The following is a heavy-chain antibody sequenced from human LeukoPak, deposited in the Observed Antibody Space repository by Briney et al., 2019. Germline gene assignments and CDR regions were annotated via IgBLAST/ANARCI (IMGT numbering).Heavy chain of an antibody. J-gene: IGHJ4*02. CDR2: IDPGGSSI. D-gene: IGHD1-14*01. CDR1: GFTFSSYW. CDR3: ARSNQADDY. Sequence: GGSLRLSCAASGFTFSSYWMHWVLQVPGKGLVWVARIDPGGSSITYADSVKGRFTISRDNAKNTLYLQMDSLRAEDTGVYYCARSNQADDYWGQGTLVTVSS. V-gene: IGHV3-74*01.